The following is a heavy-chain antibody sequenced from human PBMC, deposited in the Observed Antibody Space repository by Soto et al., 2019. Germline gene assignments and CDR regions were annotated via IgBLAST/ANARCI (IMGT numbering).Heavy chain of an antibody. CDR2: INPSGGST. CDR3: AKEGYSSSWYRGLVTGRMGQNWFDP. J-gene: IGHJ5*02. D-gene: IGHD6-13*01. V-gene: IGHV1-46*01. CDR1: GYTFTSYY. Sequence: GASVKVSCKASGYTFTSYYMHWVRQAPGQGLEWMGIINPSGGSTSYAQKFQGRVTMTRDTSTSTVYMELSSLRSEDTAVYYCAKEGYSSSWYRGLVTGRMGQNWFDPWGQGTLVTVSS.